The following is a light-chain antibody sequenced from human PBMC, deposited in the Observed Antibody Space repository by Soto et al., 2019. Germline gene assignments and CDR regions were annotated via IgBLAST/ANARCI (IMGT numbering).Light chain of an antibody. J-gene: IGKJ1*01. CDR3: QQYGGSPRT. CDR2: DAS. Sequence: EIVMTQSPATLSVSPGERATISCRASQSVSSNLAWYQQKRGQAPRLLIHDASSRATGIPDRFSGSGSGTDFTLTISRLEPEDSAVYYCQQYGGSPRTVGQGTKVDIK. V-gene: IGKV3-20*01. CDR1: QSVSSN.